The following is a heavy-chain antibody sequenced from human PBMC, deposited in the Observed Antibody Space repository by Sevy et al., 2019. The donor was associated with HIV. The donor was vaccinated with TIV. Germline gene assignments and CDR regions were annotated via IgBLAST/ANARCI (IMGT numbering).Heavy chain of an antibody. Sequence: GGSLRLSCTASGFTFGDYAMSWFRQAPGKGLEWVGFIRSKTYGGTTEYAASMKGRFTISRDDSKSIAYLQMNSLKTEDTAVYYCSREGSEGTEVQPDGFDFWGQGTMVTVSS. V-gene: IGHV3-49*03. J-gene: IGHJ3*01. CDR3: SREGSEGTEVQPDGFDF. CDR1: GFTFGDYA. CDR2: IRSKTYGGTT. D-gene: IGHD2-15*01.